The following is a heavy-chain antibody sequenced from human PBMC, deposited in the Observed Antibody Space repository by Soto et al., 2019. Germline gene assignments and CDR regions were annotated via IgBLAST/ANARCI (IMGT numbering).Heavy chain of an antibody. CDR3: ARWEAAAGFNWFDP. J-gene: IGHJ5*02. Sequence: PSETLSLTCAFSCGSIISGGYSWSWIRQPPGKGLEWIGYIYHSGSTYYNPSLKSRVTISVDTSKNQFSLKLSSVTAADTAVYYCARWEAAAGFNWFDPWGQGTLVTVSS. CDR1: CGSIISGGYS. CDR2: IYHSGST. D-gene: IGHD6-13*01. V-gene: IGHV4-30-2*01.